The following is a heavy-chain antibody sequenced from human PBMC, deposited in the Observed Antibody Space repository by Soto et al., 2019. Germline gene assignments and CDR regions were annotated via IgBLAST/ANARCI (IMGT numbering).Heavy chain of an antibody. CDR2: IKQDGSEK. CDR3: ARETGTTSLLDY. Sequence: GGSLRLSCAASGFTFGSYWMSWVRQAPGKGLEWVANIKQDGSEKYYVDSVKGRFTISRDNAKNSLYLQMNSLRAEDTAVYYCARETGTTSLLDYWGQGTLVTAPQ. V-gene: IGHV3-7*01. CDR1: GFTFGSYW. D-gene: IGHD1-7*01. J-gene: IGHJ4*02.